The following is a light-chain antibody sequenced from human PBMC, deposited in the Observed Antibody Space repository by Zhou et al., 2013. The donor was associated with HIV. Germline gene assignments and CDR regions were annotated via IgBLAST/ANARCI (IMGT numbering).Light chain of an antibody. Sequence: DIHLTQSPSSLSASIGDRVSITCQASQDISNNLYWFQQKPGKAPKVLISDASKLEVGVPSRFSGSGSETTFTFTISSLQPEDLATYYCQQYSNLPLTFGGGTKVEMK. J-gene: IGKJ4*01. CDR1: QDISNN. CDR3: QQYSNLPLT. CDR2: DAS. V-gene: IGKV1-33*01.